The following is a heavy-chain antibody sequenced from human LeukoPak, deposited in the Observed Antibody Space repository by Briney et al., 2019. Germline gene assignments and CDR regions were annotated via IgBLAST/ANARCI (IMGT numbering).Heavy chain of an antibody. J-gene: IGHJ4*02. CDR3: ATLRGASTAVFDS. V-gene: IGHV4-59*08. Sequence: PSETLSLTCTVSGGSINYDYWSWIRQSPGKRLEWTGYTHYSGATNYSPSLNSRVTISVDTSKNQFSLKLSSVTAADTALYYCATLRGASTAVFDSWGQGTLVTVSS. CDR2: THYSGAT. D-gene: IGHD2-21*02. CDR1: GGSINYDY.